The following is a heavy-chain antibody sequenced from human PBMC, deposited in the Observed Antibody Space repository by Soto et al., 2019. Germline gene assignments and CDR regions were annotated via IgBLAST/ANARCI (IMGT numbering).Heavy chain of an antibody. J-gene: IGHJ6*02. CDR2: IIPIFGTA. Sequence: ASVKVSCKASGGTFSSYAISWVRQAPGQGLEWMGGIIPIFGTANYAQKFPGRVTITADESTSTAYMELSSLRSEDTAVYYCARDLNTYDILTGYTRINYYYGMDVWGQGTTVTVSS. CDR1: GGTFSSYA. CDR3: ARDLNTYDILTGYTRINYYYGMDV. V-gene: IGHV1-69*13. D-gene: IGHD3-9*01.